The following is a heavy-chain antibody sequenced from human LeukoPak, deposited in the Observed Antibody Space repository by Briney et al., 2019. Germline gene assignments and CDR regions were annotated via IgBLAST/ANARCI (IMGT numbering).Heavy chain of an antibody. J-gene: IGHJ4*02. V-gene: IGHV1-18*01. D-gene: IGHD6-19*01. CDR2: ISPYSDNT. Sequence: ASVKASCKASGYTFSTYVISWVRQAPGQGLEWMGWISPYSDNTEYAQKFQGRVTMTTDTSTSTAYMELRSLRSDDTAVYYCARDPPHSSGPNSPCFEYWGQGTLVTVSS. CDR3: ARDPPHSSGPNSPCFEY. CDR1: GYTFSTYV.